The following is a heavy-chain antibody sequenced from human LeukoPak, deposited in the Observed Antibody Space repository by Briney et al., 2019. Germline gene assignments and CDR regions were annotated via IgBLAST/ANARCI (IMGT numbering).Heavy chain of an antibody. D-gene: IGHD3-10*01. CDR3: AKDISYYYGSGSYYPGFDY. V-gene: IGHV3-23*01. CDR1: GFTFSSYA. Sequence: GGSLRLSCAASGFTFSSYAMSWVRQAPGKGLEWVSAIVSSGDSTYYADSVRGRFNISRDNSKNTLYLQMNSLRAEDTALYYCAKDISYYYGSGSYYPGFDYWGQGTLVTVSS. J-gene: IGHJ4*02. CDR2: IVSSGDST.